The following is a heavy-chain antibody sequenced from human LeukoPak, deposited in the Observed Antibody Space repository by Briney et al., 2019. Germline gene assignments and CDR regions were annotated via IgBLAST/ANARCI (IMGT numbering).Heavy chain of an antibody. CDR1: GGSISSYY. D-gene: IGHD3-22*01. CDR2: IYYSGST. V-gene: IGHV4-59*08. J-gene: IGHJ3*02. CDR3: ARQLYYYDSSVRGSGEDAFDI. Sequence: SETLSLTCTVSGGSISSYYWSWIRQPPGKGLEWIGYIYYSGSTNYNPSLKSRVTISVDTSKNQFSLKLSSVTAADTAVYYCARQLYYYDSSVRGSGEDAFDIWGQGTMVTVSS.